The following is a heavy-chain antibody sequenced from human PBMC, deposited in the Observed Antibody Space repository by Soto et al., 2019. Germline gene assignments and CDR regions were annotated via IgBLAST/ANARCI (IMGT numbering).Heavy chain of an antibody. D-gene: IGHD4-17*01. J-gene: IGHJ4*02. CDR3: AKARLPYAD. V-gene: IGHV3-23*01. Sequence: GGSLRLSCAASGFTFSRVWMSWVRQAPGKGLEWVATIKEGGGNTYYGDSVKGRFTISRDNSENTLYLQMNSLRAEDTAVYYCAKARLPYADWGQGTLVTVSS. CDR2: IKEGGGNT. CDR1: GFTFSRVW.